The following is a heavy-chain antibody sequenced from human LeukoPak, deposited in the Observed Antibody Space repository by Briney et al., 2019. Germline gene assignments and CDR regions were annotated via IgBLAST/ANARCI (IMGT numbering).Heavy chain of an antibody. CDR3: AKGASYSSGWYIDY. D-gene: IGHD6-19*01. CDR2: INWDGGGT. CDR1: GFTFDDYA. J-gene: IGHJ4*02. V-gene: IGHV3-43D*03. Sequence: GGSLRLSCEASGFTFDDYAMHWVRQAPGKGLEWVSLINWDGGGTYYADSVKGRFTISRDNSKTSLYLQMNILRAEDTALYYCAKGASYSSGWYIDYWGQGTLVTVSS.